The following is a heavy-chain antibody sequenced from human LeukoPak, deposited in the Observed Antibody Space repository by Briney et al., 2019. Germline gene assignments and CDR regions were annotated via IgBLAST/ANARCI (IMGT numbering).Heavy chain of an antibody. Sequence: GGSLRLSCAASGFTFSSYAMSWVRQAPGKWLEWVSAISGSGGSTYYADSVKGRFTISRDNSKNTLYLQMNSLRAEDTAAYYCAKEGGGYQLLPFDYWGQGTLVTVSS. CDR1: GFTFSSYA. J-gene: IGHJ4*02. CDR2: ISGSGGST. D-gene: IGHD2-2*01. CDR3: AKEGGGYQLLPFDY. V-gene: IGHV3-23*01.